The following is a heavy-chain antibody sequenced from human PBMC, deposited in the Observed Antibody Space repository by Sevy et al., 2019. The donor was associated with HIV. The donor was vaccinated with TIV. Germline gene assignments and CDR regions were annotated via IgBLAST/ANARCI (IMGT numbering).Heavy chain of an antibody. D-gene: IGHD3-10*01. CDR2: ISSSGSTI. J-gene: IGHJ6*02. CDR3: ARDVAYYGSGSYCQYYYGMDV. Sequence: GGSLRLSCAASGFTFSDYYMSWIRQAPGKGLEWVSYISSSGSTIYYADSVKGRFTISRDNAKNSLYLQMNSLRAEDTAVYYCARDVAYYGSGSYCQYYYGMDVWGQGTTVTVSS. CDR1: GFTFSDYY. V-gene: IGHV3-11*01.